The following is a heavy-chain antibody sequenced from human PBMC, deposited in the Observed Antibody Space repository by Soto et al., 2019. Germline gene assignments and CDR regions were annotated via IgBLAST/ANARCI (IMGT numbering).Heavy chain of an antibody. Sequence: GGSLRLSCAASGFTFSSYAMSWVRQAPGKGLEWVSAISGSGGSTYYADSVKGRFTISRDNSKNTLYLQMSSLRAEDTAVYYCARRPYDYIWGSYRYSNYFDYWGQGTLVTVSS. D-gene: IGHD3-16*02. CDR3: ARRPYDYIWGSYRYSNYFDY. CDR2: ISGSGGST. CDR1: GFTFSSYA. V-gene: IGHV3-23*01. J-gene: IGHJ4*02.